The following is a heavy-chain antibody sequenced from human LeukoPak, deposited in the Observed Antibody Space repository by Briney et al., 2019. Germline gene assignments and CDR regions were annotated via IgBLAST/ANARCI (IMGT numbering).Heavy chain of an antibody. V-gene: IGHV4-39*07. CDR2: IYYSGST. CDR3: AKGSSSWGNLAGHFDS. CDR1: GGSISSSSYY. Sequence: SETLSLTCTVSGGSISSSSYYWGWIRQPPGKGLEWIGSIYYSGSTYYNPSLKSRVTISVDTSKNQFSLKLSSVTAADTAVYYCAKGSSSWGNLAGHFDSWGQRTLVTVSS. D-gene: IGHD6-13*01. J-gene: IGHJ4*02.